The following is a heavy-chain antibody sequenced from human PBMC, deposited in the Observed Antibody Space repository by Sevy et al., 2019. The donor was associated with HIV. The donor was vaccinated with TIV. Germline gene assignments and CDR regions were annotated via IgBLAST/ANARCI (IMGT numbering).Heavy chain of an antibody. Sequence: SETLSLTCTVSGGSISSSSYYWGWIRQPPGKGLEWIGSIYYSGSTYYYPSLKSRVTISVDTSKNQFSLKLSSVTAADTAVYYCARQAARLEYYFDYWGQGTLVTVSS. CDR2: IYYSGST. CDR1: GGSISSSSYY. J-gene: IGHJ4*02. CDR3: ARQAARLEYYFDY. D-gene: IGHD6-25*01. V-gene: IGHV4-39*01.